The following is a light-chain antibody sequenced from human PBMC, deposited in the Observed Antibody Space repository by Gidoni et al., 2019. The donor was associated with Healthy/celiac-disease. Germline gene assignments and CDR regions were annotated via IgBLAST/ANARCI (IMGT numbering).Light chain of an antibody. J-gene: IGKJ5*01. CDR2: DAA. CDR3: QQRSNWPGIT. Sequence: EIVLTQSPATLSLSPGERATLSCRASQSVSSYLAWYQQKPGQAPRLLIYDAANRATGIPARFSGSGSGTDFTLTISSREHEDFAVYYCQQRSNWPGITFGQGTRLEIK. V-gene: IGKV3-11*01. CDR1: QSVSSY.